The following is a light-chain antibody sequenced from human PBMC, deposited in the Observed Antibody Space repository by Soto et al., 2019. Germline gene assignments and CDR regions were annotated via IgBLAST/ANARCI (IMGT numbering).Light chain of an antibody. J-gene: IGKJ5*01. Sequence: EIVMTQSPATLSVSPGERATLSCRASQSVSSNLAWYQQKPGQAPRLLIYGASTRATDISVRFSGSGSGTEFTLTISSLQSEDFAVYYCHQYNNWPRTFGQGTRLEIK. CDR2: GAS. V-gene: IGKV3D-15*01. CDR1: QSVSSN. CDR3: HQYNNWPRT.